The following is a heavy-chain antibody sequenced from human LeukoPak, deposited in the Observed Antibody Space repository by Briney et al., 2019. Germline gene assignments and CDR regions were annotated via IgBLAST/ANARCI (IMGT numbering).Heavy chain of an antibody. CDR3: ARKSGSWRLGMDV. D-gene: IGHD6-25*01. Sequence: ASVKVSCKASGYIFANYDISWVRQAPGQGLEWMGWISGDNGDTNYIQKLQGRVTVTTDTSRSTAYMELRSLRSDDTAVYYCARKSGSWRLGMDVWGQGTTVTVSS. J-gene: IGHJ6*02. V-gene: IGHV1-18*01. CDR2: ISGDNGDT. CDR1: GYIFANYD.